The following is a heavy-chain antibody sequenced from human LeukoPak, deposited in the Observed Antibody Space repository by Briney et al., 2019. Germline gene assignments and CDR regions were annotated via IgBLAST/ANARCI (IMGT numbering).Heavy chain of an antibody. Sequence: PGGSLRLSCAASGFTFSSSWMHWVRQAPGKGLVWVSRINPDESITSHADSVKGRFTISRDNAKNTVYLQMNRLRAEDTAVYYCARGVGGDRDYWGQGTLVTVSS. D-gene: IGHD2-21*02. V-gene: IGHV3-74*01. CDR1: GFTFSSSW. J-gene: IGHJ4*02. CDR2: INPDESIT. CDR3: ARGVGGDRDY.